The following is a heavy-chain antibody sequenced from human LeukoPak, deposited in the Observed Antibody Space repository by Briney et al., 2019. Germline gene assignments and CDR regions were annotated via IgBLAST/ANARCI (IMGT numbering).Heavy chain of an antibody. CDR3: AKDFTSWFTGGFDY. J-gene: IGHJ4*02. Sequence: GGFLRLSCAASGFSSFAMNWVRQAPGKGLEWVSSITGSGSTTYYTDSVNGRFIISRDISKNTLYLQMNGLRAEDTAVYYCAKDFTSWFTGGFDYWGQGTLVTVSS. V-gene: IGHV3-23*01. D-gene: IGHD3-10*01. CDR2: ITGSGSTT. CDR1: GFSSFA.